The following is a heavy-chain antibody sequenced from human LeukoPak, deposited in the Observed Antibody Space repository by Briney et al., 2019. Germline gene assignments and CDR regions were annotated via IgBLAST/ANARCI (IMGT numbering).Heavy chain of an antibody. D-gene: IGHD3-9*01. V-gene: IGHV4-39*02. CDR1: GDSTSSDRYY. CDR3: AKGLTNLGDD. J-gene: IGHJ4*02. CDR2: IYYSGST. Sequence: SETLSLTCTVSGDSTSSDRYYGGWVRQPPGKGLEWIGNIYYSGSTYYNPSLKSRVTMSVDTSKNQFFLKLNSVTAADTAVYYCAKGLTNLGDDWGQGTLVTVSS.